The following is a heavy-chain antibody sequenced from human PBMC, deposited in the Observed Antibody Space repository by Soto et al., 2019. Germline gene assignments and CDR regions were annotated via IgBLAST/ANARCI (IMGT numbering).Heavy chain of an antibody. D-gene: IGHD4-17*01. Sequence: QVQLVQSGAEVKKPGASVKVSCKASGYTFTSYAMHWVRQAPGQRLEWMGWINAGNGNTKYSQKFQGRVTITRDTSASTACMELSSLRSEDTAVYYCARDRTTVTTYAFDIWGQGTMVTVSS. J-gene: IGHJ3*02. CDR2: INAGNGNT. CDR1: GYTFTSYA. CDR3: ARDRTTVTTYAFDI. V-gene: IGHV1-3*01.